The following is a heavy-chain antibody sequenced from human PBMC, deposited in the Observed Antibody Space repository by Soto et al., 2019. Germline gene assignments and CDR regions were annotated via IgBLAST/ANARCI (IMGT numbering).Heavy chain of an antibody. Sequence: SETLSLTCTVSGDSVTNYFWSWMRQPPGKGLEWIGHMYHGGRTNYSPSPKSRATMSLDSSKNQFSLNLSSVTAADTAVYFCARDPGYCTNGVCPIFDFWGQGVLVTVSS. D-gene: IGHD2-8*01. V-gene: IGHV4-59*02. CDR3: ARDPGYCTNGVCPIFDF. J-gene: IGHJ4*02. CDR2: MYHGGRT. CDR1: GDSVTNYF.